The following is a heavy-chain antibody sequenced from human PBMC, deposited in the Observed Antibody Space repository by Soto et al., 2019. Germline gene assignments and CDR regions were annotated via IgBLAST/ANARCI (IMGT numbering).Heavy chain of an antibody. V-gene: IGHV1-69*02. CDR3: AIYYGDYTGHY. CDR2: IIPILGIA. CDR1: GGTFSSYT. J-gene: IGHJ4*02. D-gene: IGHD4-17*01. Sequence: QVQLVQSGAEVKKPGSSVKVSCKASGGTFSSYTISWVRQAPGQGLEWMGRIIPILGIANYAQKFQGRVTITADKSTSPAYMELSSLRSEDTAVYYCAIYYGDYTGHYWGQGTLVTVSS.